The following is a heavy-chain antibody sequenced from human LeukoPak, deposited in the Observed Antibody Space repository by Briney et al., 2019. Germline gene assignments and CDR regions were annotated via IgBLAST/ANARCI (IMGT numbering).Heavy chain of an antibody. CDR3: ARGGGHSYGHEYFDY. V-gene: IGHV1-8*01. J-gene: IGHJ4*02. Sequence: GASVKVSCKASGYSFSTYDINWVRQAIGQGLEWMGWMNPKSGNAGYAQNFQGRVTMTRNTSINTAYMELSSLRSDDTAVYFYARGGGHSYGHEYFDYWGQGALDIVSS. D-gene: IGHD5-18*01. CDR2: MNPKSGNA. CDR1: GYSFSTYD.